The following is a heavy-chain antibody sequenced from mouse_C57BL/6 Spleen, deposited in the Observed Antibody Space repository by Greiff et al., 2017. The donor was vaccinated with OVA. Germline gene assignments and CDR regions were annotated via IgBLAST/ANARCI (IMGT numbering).Heavy chain of an antibody. J-gene: IGHJ3*01. D-gene: IGHD4-1*01. V-gene: IGHV5-17*01. CDR3: ARHPNWDTAY. CDR1: GFTFSDYG. Sequence: VQLKESGGGLVKPGGSLKLSCAASGFTFSDYGMHWVRQAPEKGLEWVAYISSGSSTIYYADTVKGRFTISRDNAKNTLFLQMTSLRSEDTAMYYCARHPNWDTAYWGQGTLVTVSA. CDR2: ISSGSSTI.